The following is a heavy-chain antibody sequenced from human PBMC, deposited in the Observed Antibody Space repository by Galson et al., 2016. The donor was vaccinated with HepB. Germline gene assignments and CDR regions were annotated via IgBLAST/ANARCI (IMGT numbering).Heavy chain of an antibody. Sequence: SLRLFCAASGFIFSRYGVAWVRQAPGKGLEWVSIISADGGSTHYADSLKGRFTISRDNAKNTLYLQMNRLRAEDTAVYYCASILGYCRSGSCYRDFWGQGALVAVSS. CDR3: ASILGYCRSGSCYRDF. J-gene: IGHJ4*02. CDR2: ISADGGST. CDR1: GFIFSRYG. V-gene: IGHV3-23*01. D-gene: IGHD2-15*01.